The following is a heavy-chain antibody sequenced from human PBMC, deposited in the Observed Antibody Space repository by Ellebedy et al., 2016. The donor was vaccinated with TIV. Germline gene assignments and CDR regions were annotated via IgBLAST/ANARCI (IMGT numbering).Heavy chain of an antibody. J-gene: IGHJ4*02. CDR1: GFTFSSYD. D-gene: IGHD1-14*01. CDR2: IGTAGDT. Sequence: GESLKISCAASGFTFSSYDMHWVRQATGKGLEWVSAIGTAGDTYYPGSVKGRFTISRENAKNSLHLQLNNLRVGDTAVYFCARATAGFDYWGQGTLVTVSS. V-gene: IGHV3-13*01. CDR3: ARATAGFDY.